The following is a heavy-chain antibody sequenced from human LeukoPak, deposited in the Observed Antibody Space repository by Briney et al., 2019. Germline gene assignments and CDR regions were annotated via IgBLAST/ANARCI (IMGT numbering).Heavy chain of an antibody. V-gene: IGHV3-33*01. CDR2: IWYDGSNK. D-gene: IGHD6-6*01. CDR3: ARDEGSSSSEFDY. Sequence: PGGPLRLSCAASGFTFSSYGMHWVRQAPGKGLEWVAVIWYDGSNKYYADSVKGRFTISRDNSKNTLYLQMNSLRAEDTAVYYCARDEGSSSSEFDYWGQGTLVTVSS. J-gene: IGHJ4*02. CDR1: GFTFSSYG.